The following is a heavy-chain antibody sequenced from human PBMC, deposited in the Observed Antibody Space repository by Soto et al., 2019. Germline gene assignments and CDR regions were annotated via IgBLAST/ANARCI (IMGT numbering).Heavy chain of an antibody. CDR3: VRGPSQKGIAAAGTDWFDP. Sequence: SGGSLRLSCAASGFTFSSYDMHWVRQATGKGLEWVSAIGTAGDTYYPGSVKGRFTISRENAKNSLYLQMNSLRAGDTAVYYCVRGPSQKGIAAAGTDWFDPWGQGTLVTVSS. D-gene: IGHD6-13*01. CDR2: IGTAGDT. J-gene: IGHJ5*02. CDR1: GFTFSSYD. V-gene: IGHV3-13*04.